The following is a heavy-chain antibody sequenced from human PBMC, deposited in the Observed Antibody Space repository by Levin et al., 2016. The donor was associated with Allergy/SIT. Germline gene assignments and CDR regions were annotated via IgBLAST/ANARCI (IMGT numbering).Heavy chain of an antibody. J-gene: IGHJ4*02. CDR3: TSLGAGYCSGASCWTFDY. Sequence: VRQMPGKGLEWVSSISATGSDIYYVDSVKGRFTISRDNAENSLHLQMNSLRADDTAVYYCTSLGAGYCSGASCWTFDYWGQGTLVTVSS. V-gene: IGHV3-21*01. D-gene: IGHD2-15*01. CDR2: ISATGSDI.